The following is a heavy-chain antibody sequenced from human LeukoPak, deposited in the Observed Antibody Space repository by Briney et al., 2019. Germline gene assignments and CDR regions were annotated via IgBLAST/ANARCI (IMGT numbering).Heavy chain of an antibody. V-gene: IGHV3-11*01. CDR1: GFTFSDYY. CDR3: ARVTDYYGSGSYYHDY. CDR2: ISSSGSTI. J-gene: IGHJ4*02. Sequence: GGSLRLSCAASGFTFSDYYMSWIRQAPGKGLEWVSYISSSGSTIYYADSVKGRFTISRDNAKNSLYLQMNSLRAEDTAVYYCARVTDYYGSGSYYHDYWGQGTLVTVSS. D-gene: IGHD3-10*01.